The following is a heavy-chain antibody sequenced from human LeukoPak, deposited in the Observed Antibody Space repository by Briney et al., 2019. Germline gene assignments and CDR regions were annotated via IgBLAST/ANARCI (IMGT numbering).Heavy chain of an antibody. Sequence: ASVKVSCKASGYAFTGYYMHWVRQAPGQGLEWMGWINPNSGGTNYAQKFQGRVTMTRDTSISTAYMELSRLRSDDTAVYYRARGTMIVVVITNNWFDPWGQGTLVTVSS. D-gene: IGHD3-22*01. CDR2: INPNSGGT. CDR1: GYAFTGYY. J-gene: IGHJ5*02. V-gene: IGHV1-2*02. CDR3: ARGTMIVVVITNNWFDP.